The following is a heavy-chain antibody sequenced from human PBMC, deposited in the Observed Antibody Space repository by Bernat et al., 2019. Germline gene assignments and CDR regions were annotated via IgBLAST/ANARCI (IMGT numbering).Heavy chain of an antibody. J-gene: IGHJ4*02. CDR2: IYNSGHT. V-gene: IGHV4-39*01. Sequence: QLQLQESGPGLVKSSKTLSLTCTVSANSISSSNYYWGWIRQPPGKGLEWIGSIYNSGHTYYNPSLKSRVTISIDTSRNQFSLKLSSVTAADTAVYFCAAGQTGTSLDYWGQGTLVTVSS. CDR1: ANSISSSNYY. D-gene: IGHD1-7*01. CDR3: AAGQTGTSLDY.